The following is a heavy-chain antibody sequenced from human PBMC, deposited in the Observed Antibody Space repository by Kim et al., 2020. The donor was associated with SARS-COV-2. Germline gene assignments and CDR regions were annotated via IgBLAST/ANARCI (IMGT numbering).Heavy chain of an antibody. CDR3: AREWEMATMDYFDY. CDR2: INTNTGNP. Sequence: ASVKVSCKASGYTFTSYAMNWVRQAPGQGLEWMGWINTNTGNPTYAQGFTGRFVFSLDTSVSTAYLQISSLKAEDTAVYYCAREWEMATMDYFDYWGQGTLVTVSS. CDR1: GYTFTSYA. D-gene: IGHD1-26*01. V-gene: IGHV7-4-1*02. J-gene: IGHJ4*02.